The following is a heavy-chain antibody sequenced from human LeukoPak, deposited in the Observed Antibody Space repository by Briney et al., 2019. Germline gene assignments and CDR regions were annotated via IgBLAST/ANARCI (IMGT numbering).Heavy chain of an antibody. J-gene: IGHJ2*01. Sequence: GGSLRLSCAAAGFTFSSYAMSWVRQAPGKGLEWVSAISGSGGSTYYADSVKGRFTISRDNSKNTLYLQMNSLRAEDTAVYYCAKGVLTYYYDSSGSPDWYFDLWGRGTLVTVSS. D-gene: IGHD3-22*01. V-gene: IGHV3-23*01. CDR1: GFTFSSYA. CDR2: ISGSGGST. CDR3: AKGVLTYYYDSSGSPDWYFDL.